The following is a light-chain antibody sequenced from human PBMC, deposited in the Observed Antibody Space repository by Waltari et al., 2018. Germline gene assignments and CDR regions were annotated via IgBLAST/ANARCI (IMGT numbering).Light chain of an antibody. CDR1: QRISSW. V-gene: IGKV1-5*03. CDR3: QQYNSYSIT. CDR2: KAS. Sequence: TCRARQRISSWLAWYQQKPGKAPNVLIYKASSLESGVPSRFSGSGSGTEFTLTISSLQPDDFATYYCQQYNSYSITFGQGTRLEIK. J-gene: IGKJ5*01.